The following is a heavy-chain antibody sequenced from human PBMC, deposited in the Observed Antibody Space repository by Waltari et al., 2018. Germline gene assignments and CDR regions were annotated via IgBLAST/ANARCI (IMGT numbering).Heavy chain of an antibody. CDR2: ISRDEKNT. Sequence: QVQLVESGGGVVQPGRSLRLSCAASGFTFTSYVIQWFRQAPGKGLGWVAVISRDEKNTYYADSVKCRFTVSRDNSKNTIYLQMNSLKTEDTAVYYCAREDYYDRGRIGANFDYWGQGTLVTVSS. CDR3: AREDYYDRGRIGANFDY. V-gene: IGHV3-30*03. D-gene: IGHD3-22*01. J-gene: IGHJ4*02. CDR1: GFTFTSYV.